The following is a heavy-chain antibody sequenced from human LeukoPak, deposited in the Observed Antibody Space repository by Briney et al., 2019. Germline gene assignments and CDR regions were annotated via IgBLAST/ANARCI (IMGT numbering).Heavy chain of an antibody. CDR2: IDSNSGET. CDR3: ARFWHCGFSTCWAVNGFDY. J-gene: IGHJ3*01. CDR1: GYSFIGYF. V-gene: IGHV1-2*02. Sequence: ASVKVSCKASGYSFIGYFIHWVRQAPGQGVEWMGWIDSNSGETHYAQKFQGRFTMTKDTSIKTAYMELSSLRSDDTAIYYCARFWHCGFSTCWAVNGFDYWGQGTEVTVSP. D-gene: IGHD2-21*01.